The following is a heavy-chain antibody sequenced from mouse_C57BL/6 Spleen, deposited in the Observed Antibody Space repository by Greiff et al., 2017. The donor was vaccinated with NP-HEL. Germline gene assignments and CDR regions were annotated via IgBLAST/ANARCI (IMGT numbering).Heavy chain of an antibody. J-gene: IGHJ4*01. CDR1: GYTFTSYW. CDR3: ARLTIHYGYDDGYAMDY. CDR2: IDPNSGGS. D-gene: IGHD2-2*01. V-gene: IGHV1-72*01. Sequence: VQLQQPGAELVKPGASVKLSCKASGYTFTSYWMHWVKQRPGRGLEWIGRIDPNSGGSKYNEKFKSKATLTVDKPSSTAYMQLSSLTSEDSAVYYCARLTIHYGYDDGYAMDYWGQGTSVTVSS.